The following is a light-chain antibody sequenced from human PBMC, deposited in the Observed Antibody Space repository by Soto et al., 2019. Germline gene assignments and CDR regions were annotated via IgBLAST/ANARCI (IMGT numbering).Light chain of an antibody. Sequence: EIVLTQSPGTLSLSPGERATLSCRASQSVSSSYLAWYQQKPGQAPRLRIYGESSRATGIPDRFSGSGSGTDFTLTICRLEPEDFAVYYCQHYCSSPWTFGQGSKVEIK. V-gene: IGKV3-20*01. CDR3: QHYCSSPWT. CDR2: GES. J-gene: IGKJ1*01. CDR1: QSVSSSY.